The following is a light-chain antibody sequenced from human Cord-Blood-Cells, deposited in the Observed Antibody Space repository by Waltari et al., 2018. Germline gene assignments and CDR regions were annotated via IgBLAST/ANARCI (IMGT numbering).Light chain of an antibody. CDR3: QQLNSYPPYT. Sequence: IQLTQSPSSLSASVGDRVTITCPASQGISSYLSWDQQKPGKAPKLLFYAASTLESGVPSRCSGSGSGTDFTLTISSLQPEDFATYYCQQLNSYPPYTFGQGTKLEIK. CDR2: AAS. J-gene: IGKJ2*01. CDR1: QGISSY. V-gene: IGKV1-9*01.